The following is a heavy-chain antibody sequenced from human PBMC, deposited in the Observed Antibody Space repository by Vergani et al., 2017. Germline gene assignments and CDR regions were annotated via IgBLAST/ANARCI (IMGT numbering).Heavy chain of an antibody. CDR3: AREKTTVVTPGAFDI. D-gene: IGHD4-23*01. CDR1: GGSISSSNW. Sequence: QVQLQESGPGLVKPPGTLSLTCAVSGGSISSSNWWSWVRQPPGKGLEWIGEIYHSGSTNYNPSLKSRVTISVDKSKHQFSLKLSSVTAADTAVYYCAREKTTVVTPGAFDIWGQGTMVTVSS. J-gene: IGHJ3*02. V-gene: IGHV4-4*03. CDR2: IYHSGST.